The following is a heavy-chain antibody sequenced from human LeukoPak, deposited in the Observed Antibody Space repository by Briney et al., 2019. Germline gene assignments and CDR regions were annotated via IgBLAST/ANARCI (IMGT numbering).Heavy chain of an antibody. D-gene: IGHD3-3*01. V-gene: IGHV1-8*01. CDR2: MNPNSGNT. CDR3: ARGLYYDFWSGYYHTMKYYYGMDV. J-gene: IGHJ6*04. Sequence: ASVKVSCKASGYTFTSYDINWVRQATGQGLEWMGWMNPNSGNTGYAQKFQGRVTMTRNTSISTAYMELSSLRSEDTAVYYCARGLYYDFWSGYYHTMKYYYGMDVWGKGTTVTVSS. CDR1: GYTFTSYD.